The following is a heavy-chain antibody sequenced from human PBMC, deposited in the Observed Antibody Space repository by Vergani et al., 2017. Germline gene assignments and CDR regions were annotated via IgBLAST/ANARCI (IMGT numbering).Heavy chain of an antibody. J-gene: IGHJ4*02. CDR1: GGSFSGYY. D-gene: IGHD3-10*01. CDR2: INHSGST. CDR3: ARYMVRGAVDY. Sequence: QVQLQQWGAGLLKPSETLSLTCAVSGGSFSGYYWSWIRQPPGKGLEWIGEINHSGSTNYNPSLKSRVTISVDTSKNQFSLKLSSVTAADTAVYYCARYMVRGAVDYWGQGTLVTVSS. V-gene: IGHV4-34*01.